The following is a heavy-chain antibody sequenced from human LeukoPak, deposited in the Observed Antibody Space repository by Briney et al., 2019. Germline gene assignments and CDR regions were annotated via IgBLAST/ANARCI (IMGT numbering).Heavy chain of an antibody. Sequence: GGSLRLSCAASGFTFSSYAMSWVRQAPGKGLEWVSGISGSGGSTYYADSVKGRFTISRDNSRNTLYLQMNSPRAEDTAAYYCAILPGYSSGWYEVNYWGQGTLVTVSS. J-gene: IGHJ4*02. CDR3: AILPGYSSGWYEVNY. V-gene: IGHV3-23*01. CDR1: GFTFSSYA. CDR2: ISGSGGST. D-gene: IGHD6-13*01.